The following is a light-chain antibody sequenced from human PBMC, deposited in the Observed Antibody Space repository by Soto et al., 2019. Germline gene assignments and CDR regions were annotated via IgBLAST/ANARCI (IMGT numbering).Light chain of an antibody. V-gene: IGKV3-20*01. Sequence: EIVLTQSPGTLSLSPGERATLSRRASQNIRSGYLGWYQQKVGQAPRLLIYSVSSRATGVPDRFRGSGVVTDFTLTISRLEPEDFAVYCCQHYGSSPPNFTFGPGTNVDVK. CDR1: QNIRSGY. CDR2: SVS. CDR3: QHYGSSPPNFT. J-gene: IGKJ3*01.